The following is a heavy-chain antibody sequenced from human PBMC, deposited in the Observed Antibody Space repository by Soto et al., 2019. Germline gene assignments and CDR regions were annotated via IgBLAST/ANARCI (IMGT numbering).Heavy chain of an antibody. CDR3: ARGSDVDTAIPNWFDP. J-gene: IGHJ5*02. Sequence: GESLKISCKGSGYSFTSYWIGWVRQMPGKGLEWMGIIDPGDSDTRYSPSFQGQVTISADKSISTAYLQWSSLKASDTAMYYCARGSDVDTAIPNWFDPWGQGTLVTVSS. CDR2: IDPGDSDT. CDR1: GYSFTSYW. V-gene: IGHV5-51*01. D-gene: IGHD5-18*01.